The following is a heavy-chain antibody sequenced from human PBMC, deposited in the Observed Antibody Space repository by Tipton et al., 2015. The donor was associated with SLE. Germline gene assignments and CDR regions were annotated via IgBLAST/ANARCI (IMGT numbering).Heavy chain of an antibody. CDR3: AVELEPWGGFHP. CDR2: SNSDGSDT. V-gene: IGHV3-74*01. Sequence: SLRLSCAASGFTFSNYWMHWVRQAPGKGLVWVSRSNSDGSDTSYADSVKGRFTISRDNAKNTLYLQMNSLRAEDAAVYYCAVELEPWGGFHPWCQGTLVTVSS. CDR1: GFTFSNYW. J-gene: IGHJ1*01. D-gene: IGHD1-1*01.